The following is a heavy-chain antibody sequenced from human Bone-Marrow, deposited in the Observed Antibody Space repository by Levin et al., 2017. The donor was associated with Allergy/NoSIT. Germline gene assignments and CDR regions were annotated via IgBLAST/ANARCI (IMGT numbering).Heavy chain of an antibody. CDR1: GGTLSRYG. Sequence: SVKVSCKASGGTLSRYGISWVRQAPGQGLEWMGRIIPISGITTHAQKFQGRVPITADKSTGTAYMELSSLSSAYTALYYCARFNPIGGAMGPNVLGGWGLGTLVTISS. J-gene: IGHJ4*02. V-gene: IGHV1-69*04. CDR3: ARFNPIGGAMGPNVLGG. CDR2: IIPISGIT. D-gene: IGHD5-18*01.